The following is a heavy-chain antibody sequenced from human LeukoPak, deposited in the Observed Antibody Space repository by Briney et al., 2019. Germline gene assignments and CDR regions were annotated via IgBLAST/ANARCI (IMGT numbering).Heavy chain of an antibody. V-gene: IGHV4-59*08. CDR3: ARQGYDFWSGLAFDY. Sequence: PSQTLSLTCTVSGGSISSYYWSWIRQPPGEGLEWIGYIYYSGSTNYNPSLKSRVTISVDTSKNQFSLKLSSVTAADTAVYYCARQGYDFWSGLAFDYWGQGTLVTVSS. D-gene: IGHD3-3*01. CDR2: IYYSGST. J-gene: IGHJ4*02. CDR1: GGSISSYY.